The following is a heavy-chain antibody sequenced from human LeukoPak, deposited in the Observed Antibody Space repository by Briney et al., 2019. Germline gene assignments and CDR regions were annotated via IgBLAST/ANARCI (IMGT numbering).Heavy chain of an antibody. J-gene: IGHJ4*02. D-gene: IGHD6-19*01. CDR1: GFTVSSNY. V-gene: IGHV3-53*01. CDR2: IYSGGST. CDR3: AKRYPDSSGDY. Sequence: GGSLRLSCAASGFTVSSNYMSWVRQAPGKGLEWVSVIYSGGSTYYADSVKGRFTISRHNSKNTLYLQMSSLRSEDTAVYYCAKRYPDSSGDYWGQGTLVTVSS.